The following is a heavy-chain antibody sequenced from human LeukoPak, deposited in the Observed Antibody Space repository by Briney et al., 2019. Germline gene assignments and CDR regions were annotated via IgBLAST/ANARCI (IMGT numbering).Heavy chain of an antibody. J-gene: IGHJ2*01. CDR2: INWKGAGR. CDR3: ARNYGGDSAGWYLDI. V-gene: IGHV3-20*04. CDR1: GFTFCDYG. Sequence: GGSLRLSCAASGFTFCDYGMSWVRQAPGKGLEWVSGINWKGAGRDYADSVKGRFTISRDNAKNSLYLQMNSLRVEDTAFYYCARNYGGDSAGWYLDIWGRGTLLSVSS. D-gene: IGHD4-23*01.